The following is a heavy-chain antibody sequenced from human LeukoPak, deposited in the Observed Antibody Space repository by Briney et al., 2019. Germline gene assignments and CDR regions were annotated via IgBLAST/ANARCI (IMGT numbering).Heavy chain of an antibody. V-gene: IGHV3-7*03. Sequence: GGSLRLSCAASGFTFSSSWMTWVRQAPGKGLEWVANIKEDGGETNYVDSAKGRFTISRDNSKNSLYLQMNSLRAEDTAVYYCARDWTPLGSGSYCDAFDLWGQGTMVTVSS. D-gene: IGHD6-19*01. CDR1: GFTFSSSW. J-gene: IGHJ3*01. CDR3: ARDWTPLGSGSYCDAFDL. CDR2: IKEDGGET.